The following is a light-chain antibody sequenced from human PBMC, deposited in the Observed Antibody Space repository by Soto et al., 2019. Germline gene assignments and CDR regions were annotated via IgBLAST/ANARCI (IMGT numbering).Light chain of an antibody. CDR2: AAS. CDR3: QHYDSSPPYT. J-gene: IGKJ2*01. CDR1: RSFASSY. V-gene: IGKV3-20*01. Sequence: EIVLTQSPVTLSLSPGERATLSCRASRSFASSYLGWYQQKPGQAPRLLIYAASTRSTGIPDRFSGSGSATDFTLTISRLEPEDSEVYYCQHYDSSPPYTFGQGTKLEIK.